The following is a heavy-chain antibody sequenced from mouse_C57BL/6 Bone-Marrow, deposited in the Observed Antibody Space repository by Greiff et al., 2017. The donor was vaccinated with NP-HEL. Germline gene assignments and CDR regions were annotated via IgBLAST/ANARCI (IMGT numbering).Heavy chain of an antibody. D-gene: IGHD2-12*01. CDR1: GFTFSSYT. V-gene: IGHV5-9*01. CDR2: ISGGGGNT. CDR3: ARRDYTFAY. Sequence: EVQGVESGGGLVKPGGSQKLSCAASGFTFSSYTMSWVRQTPEKRLEWVATISGGGGNTYYPDSVKGRFTISRDNAKNTLYLQMSSLRSEDTALYYCARRDYTFAYWGQGTLVTVSA. J-gene: IGHJ3*01.